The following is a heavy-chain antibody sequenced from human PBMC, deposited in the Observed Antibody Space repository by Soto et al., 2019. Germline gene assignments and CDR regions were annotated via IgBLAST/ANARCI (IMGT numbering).Heavy chain of an antibody. CDR3: ARVNQLQRREYYFDY. J-gene: IGHJ4*02. CDR1: GGSISSYY. V-gene: IGHV4-59*01. Sequence: PSETLSLTCTVSGGSISSYYWSWIRQPPGKGLEWIGYIYYSGSTNYNPSPKSRVTISVDTSKNQFSLKLSSVTAADTAVYYCARVNQLQRREYYFDYWGRGTLVTVSS. CDR2: IYYSGST. D-gene: IGHD2-2*01.